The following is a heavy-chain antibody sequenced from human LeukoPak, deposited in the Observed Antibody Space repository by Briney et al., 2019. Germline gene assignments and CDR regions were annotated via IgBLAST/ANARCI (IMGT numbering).Heavy chain of an antibody. J-gene: IGHJ6*03. D-gene: IGHD6-13*01. CDR1: GGSISSSSYY. V-gene: IGHV4-39*01. Sequence: SETLSLTCTVSGGSISSSSYYWGWIRQPPGKGLEWIGSIYYSGSTYYNPSLKSRVTISVDTSKNQFSLKLSSVTAADTAVYYCARQFSCSWYNLYYYYYMDVWGKGTTVTVPS. CDR2: IYYSGST. CDR3: ARQFSCSWYNLYYYYYMDV.